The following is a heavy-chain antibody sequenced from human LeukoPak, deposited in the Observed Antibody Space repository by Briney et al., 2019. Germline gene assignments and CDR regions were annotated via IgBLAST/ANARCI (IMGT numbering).Heavy chain of an antibody. V-gene: IGHV4-31*03. Sequence: SQTLSLTCTVSGGSISSGGYYWSWTRQHPGKGLEWIGYIYYSGSTYYNPSLKSRVTISVDTSKNQFSLKLSSVTAADTAVYYCAREVCSGGSCCVDYWGQGTLVTVSS. CDR2: IYYSGST. J-gene: IGHJ4*02. CDR1: GGSISSGGYY. CDR3: AREVCSGGSCCVDY. D-gene: IGHD2-15*01.